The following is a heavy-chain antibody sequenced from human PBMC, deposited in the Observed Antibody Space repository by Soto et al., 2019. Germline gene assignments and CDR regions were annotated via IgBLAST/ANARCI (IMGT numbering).Heavy chain of an antibody. CDR3: ARDWYPRFAP. D-gene: IGHD6-13*01. J-gene: IGHJ5*02. Sequence: QVQLVQSGPEVKKPGASVKVSCKASGYSFSSYGITWVRQAPGQGLEWMGWISPSTGETNYAQKFQGRVTVTTDRSTTTAYLEMSSLRPNDTAVYDCARDWYPRFAPWGPGTLVTVSS. V-gene: IGHV1-18*01. CDR2: ISPSTGET. CDR1: GYSFSSYG.